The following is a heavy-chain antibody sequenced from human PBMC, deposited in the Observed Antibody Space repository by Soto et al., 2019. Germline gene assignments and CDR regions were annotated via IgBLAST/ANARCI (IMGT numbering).Heavy chain of an antibody. CDR2: IYYSGST. CDR1: GGSISSYY. Sequence: QVQLQESGPGLVKPSETLSLTCTVSGGSISSYYWSWIRQPPGKGLEWIGYIYYSGSTNYNPSLTTRLTISVATSKNQFSLTLSAVTAADTAVYYCARDSTPLSGEHWFVPWGQGTLVIVSS. V-gene: IGHV4-59*01. J-gene: IGHJ5*02. D-gene: IGHD3-9*01. CDR3: ARDSTPLSGEHWFVP.